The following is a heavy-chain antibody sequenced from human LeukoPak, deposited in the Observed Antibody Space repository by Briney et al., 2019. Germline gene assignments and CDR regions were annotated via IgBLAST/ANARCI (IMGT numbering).Heavy chain of an antibody. V-gene: IGHV4-59*01. CDR1: GGSISSYY. J-gene: IGHJ4*02. Sequence: PSETLSLTCTVSGGSISSYYWSWIRQPPGKGLEWIGYIYYSGSTNYNPSLKSRATISVDTSKNQFSLKLSSVTAADTAVYYCARGPNYYDSPYDYWGQGTLVTVSS. CDR3: ARGPNYYDSPYDY. D-gene: IGHD3-22*01. CDR2: IYYSGST.